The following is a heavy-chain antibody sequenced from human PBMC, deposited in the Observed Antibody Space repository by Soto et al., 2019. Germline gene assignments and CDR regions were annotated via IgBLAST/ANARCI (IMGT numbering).Heavy chain of an antibody. CDR3: ARSIVGVTAADY. J-gene: IGHJ4*02. CDR1: GYTFTSYA. V-gene: IGHV1-3*01. CDR2: INAGNGNT. D-gene: IGHD2-21*02. Sequence: QVQLVQSGAEVKKPGASVKVSCKASGYTFTSYAMHWVRQAPGQRLEWMGWINAGNGNTKYSQKFQGRVTITRDTSASTAYIELSSLRSEDTAVYYCARSIVGVTAADYWGQGTLVTVSS.